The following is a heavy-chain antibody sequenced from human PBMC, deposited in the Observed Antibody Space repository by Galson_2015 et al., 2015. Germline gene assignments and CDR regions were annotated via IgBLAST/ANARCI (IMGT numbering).Heavy chain of an antibody. CDR1: GGSISSYY. CDR3: ARDERATYYYYMDV. Sequence: LSLTCTVSGGSISSYYWSWIRQPPGKGLEWIGYIYYSGSTNYNPSLKSRVTISVDTSKNQFSLRLSSVTAADTAVYYCARDERATYYYYMDVWGKGTTVTVSS. CDR2: IYYSGST. D-gene: IGHD1-26*01. J-gene: IGHJ6*03. V-gene: IGHV4-59*12.